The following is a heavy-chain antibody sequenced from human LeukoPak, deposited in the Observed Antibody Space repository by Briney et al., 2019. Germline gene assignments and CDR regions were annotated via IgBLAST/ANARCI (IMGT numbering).Heavy chain of an antibody. CDR3: AKDGAWLRFDD. J-gene: IGHJ4*02. CDR1: VFPFSSHG. CDR2: ISPGGPT. V-gene: IGHV3-23*01. D-gene: IGHD5-12*01. Sequence: GGSLRLSCAGSVFPFSSHGMNWVRQAPGKGLEWVSGISPGGPTYYADSVKGRFSISRDDSKNTFYLQMINLRAEDTAVYYCAKDGAWLRFDDWGQGTLVTVSP.